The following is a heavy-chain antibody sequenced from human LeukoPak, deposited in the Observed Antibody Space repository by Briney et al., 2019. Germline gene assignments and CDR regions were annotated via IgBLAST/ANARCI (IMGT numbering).Heavy chain of an antibody. CDR3: ARYFPGYCSGGSCFYDY. CDR1: GGSISSSSYY. J-gene: IGHJ4*02. V-gene: IGHV4-39*01. Sequence: SETLSLTCTVSGGSISSSSYYWGWIRQPPGKGLEWIGSIYFSGSTYYNPSLSSRVTISVNMSDNPFSLKLSSVTAADTAVYFCARYFPGYCSGGSCFYDYWGQGTLVTVSS. CDR2: IYFSGST. D-gene: IGHD2-15*01.